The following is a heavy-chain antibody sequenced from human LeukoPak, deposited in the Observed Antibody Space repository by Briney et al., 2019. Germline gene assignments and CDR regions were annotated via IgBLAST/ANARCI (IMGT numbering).Heavy chain of an antibody. CDR1: GYTLTELS. CDR2: FDPEDGET. V-gene: IGHV1-24*01. CDR3: ARGEIYDSSGYYQSFDY. Sequence: ASVKVSCKVSGYTLTELSMHWVRQAPGKGLEWMGGFDPEDGETIYAQKFQGRVTMTEDTSTDTAYMELSSLRSDDTAVYYCARGEIYDSSGYYQSFDYWGQGTLVTVSS. D-gene: IGHD3-22*01. J-gene: IGHJ4*02.